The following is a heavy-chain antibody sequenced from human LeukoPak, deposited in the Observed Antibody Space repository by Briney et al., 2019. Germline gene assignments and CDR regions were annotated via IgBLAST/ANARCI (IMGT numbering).Heavy chain of an antibody. CDR2: ISYDGSNK. CDR1: GFTFSSYA. J-gene: IGHJ5*02. Sequence: GGSLRLSCAASGFTFSSYAMHWVRQATGKGLEWVAVISYDGSNKYYADSVKGRFTISRDNSKNTLYLQMNSLRAEDTAVYYCARDRHSSSWYVPENWFDPWGQGTLVTVSS. CDR3: ARDRHSSSWYVPENWFDP. D-gene: IGHD6-13*01. V-gene: IGHV3-30-3*01.